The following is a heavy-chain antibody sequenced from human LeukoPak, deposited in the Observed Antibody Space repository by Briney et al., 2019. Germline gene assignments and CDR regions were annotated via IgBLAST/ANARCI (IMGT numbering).Heavy chain of an antibody. CDR1: GFTFSSYA. CDR2: ISGSGGST. CDR3: ARGLYCSSTSCSTSYYYYYGMDV. J-gene: IGHJ6*02. V-gene: IGHV3-23*01. Sequence: SGGSLRLSCAASGFTFSSYAMSWVRQAPGKGLEWVSAISGSGGSTYYADSVKGRFTISRDNSKYTLYLQMNSLRAEDTAVYYCARGLYCSSTSCSTSYYYYYGMDVWGQGTTVTVSS. D-gene: IGHD2-2*02.